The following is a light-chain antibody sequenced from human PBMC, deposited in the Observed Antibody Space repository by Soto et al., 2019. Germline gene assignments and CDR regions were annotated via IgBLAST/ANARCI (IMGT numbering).Light chain of an antibody. CDR1: SSDVGSYNL. CDR3: AAWDDSLNGYV. CDR2: EGS. Sequence: QSVLTQPASVSGSPGQSITISCTGTSSDVGSYNLVSWYQQHPGKAPKLMIYEGSKRPSGVSNRFSGSKSGNTASLTISGLQAEDEADYYCAAWDDSLNGYVFGIGTKV. V-gene: IGLV2-23*01. J-gene: IGLJ1*01.